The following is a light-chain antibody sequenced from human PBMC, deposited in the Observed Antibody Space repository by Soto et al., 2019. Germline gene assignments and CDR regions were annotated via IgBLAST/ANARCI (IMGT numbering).Light chain of an antibody. J-gene: IGLJ2*01. CDR1: SSDVGGYNY. CDR2: EVS. CDR3: SSFTSNTTVI. Sequence: QSVLTQPASVSGSPGQSITISCTGTSSDVGGYNYVSWYQHHPGKAPKLMIYEVSNRPSGISSRFSGSKSGNTASLTISGLQAEDEADYYCSSFTSNTTVIFGGGTKVTVL. V-gene: IGLV2-14*01.